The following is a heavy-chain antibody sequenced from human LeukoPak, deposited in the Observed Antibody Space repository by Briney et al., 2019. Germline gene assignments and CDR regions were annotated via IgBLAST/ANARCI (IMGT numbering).Heavy chain of an antibody. CDR2: LYSGGDT. CDR3: ARVGDHYHWYFDL. J-gene: IGHJ2*01. V-gene: IGHV3-53*01. CDR1: GFTVGTKY. D-gene: IGHD3-10*01. Sequence: PEGSLRLSCAASGFTVGTKYMNWVRQAPGKGLEWVSILYSGGDTYYADSVKGRFTISRDNSRNTLSLQMNSLRVEDTAVYYCARVGDHYHWYFDLWGRGTLVTVSS.